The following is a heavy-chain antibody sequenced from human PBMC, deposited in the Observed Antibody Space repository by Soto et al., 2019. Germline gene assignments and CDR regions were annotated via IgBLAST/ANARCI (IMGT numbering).Heavy chain of an antibody. CDR2: INPNSGGT. CDR1: GDTFTGYY. J-gene: IGHJ5*02. Sequence: GASVKVCWEASGDTFTGYYMQWVRQAPGQGLEWMGWINPNSGGTNYAQKFQGRVTMTRDTSISTAYMELSRLRSDDTAVYYCARIRFLEWFNWFDPRGQGTLVTLSS. CDR3: ARIRFLEWFNWFDP. V-gene: IGHV1-2*02. D-gene: IGHD3-3*01.